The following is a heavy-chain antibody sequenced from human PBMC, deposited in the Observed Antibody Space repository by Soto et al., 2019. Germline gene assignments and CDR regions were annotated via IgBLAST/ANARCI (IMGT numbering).Heavy chain of an antibody. CDR1: GYTFTNYG. CDR2: IFGDNGKT. J-gene: IGHJ4*02. CDR3: ARGGVVPAAMSV. V-gene: IGHV1-18*01. Sequence: ASVKVSCKTSGYTFTNYGISWVRQAPGQGLEWMGWIFGDNGKTNYPEKVQGRVTMTIDTSTSTAYVELRSLRSDDTAVYYCARGGVVPAAMSVWGQGTPVTVSS. D-gene: IGHD2-2*01.